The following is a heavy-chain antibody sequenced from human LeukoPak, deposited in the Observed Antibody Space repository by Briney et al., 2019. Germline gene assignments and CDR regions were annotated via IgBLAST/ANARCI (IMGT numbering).Heavy chain of an antibody. Sequence: GGSLRLSCAASGFTFSSYSMNWVRQAPGKGLEWVANIKQDGSEKYYVDSVKGRFTISRDNAKNSLYLQMNSLRAEDTAVYFCARLVAGPYHFDYWGQGTLVTVSS. CDR3: ARLVAGPYHFDY. CDR2: IKQDGSEK. V-gene: IGHV3-7*01. D-gene: IGHD6-19*01. J-gene: IGHJ4*02. CDR1: GFTFSSYS.